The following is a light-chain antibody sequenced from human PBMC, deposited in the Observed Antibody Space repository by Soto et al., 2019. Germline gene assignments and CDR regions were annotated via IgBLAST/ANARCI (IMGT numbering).Light chain of an antibody. Sequence: QSALTQPASLSGSPGQSITISCAGTSSDIGGSKYVSWYQQHPGKAPKLLIYDNTNRPSGVPDRFSGSKSGASASLAISGLQAEDEAHYYCQSYDPSLSAVVFGGGTKLTVL. CDR1: SSDIGGSKY. CDR3: QSYDPSLSAVV. J-gene: IGLJ2*01. CDR2: DNT. V-gene: IGLV2-14*03.